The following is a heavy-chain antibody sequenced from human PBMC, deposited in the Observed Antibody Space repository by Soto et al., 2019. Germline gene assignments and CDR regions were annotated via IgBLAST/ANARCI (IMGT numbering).Heavy chain of an antibody. J-gene: IGHJ5*02. V-gene: IGHV1-3*01. CDR2: INGGNGNT. CDR1: GYPFTGHA. Sequence: QVQLVQSGSEVKKPGASVKLSCKASGYPFTGHALHWVRQAPGQSPEGVGWINGGNGNTKYSQKLQGRVTITRDTSANTAYMELTRVRSEDTAIYYCARDDGYGWFDPWGQGRRVTFSS. CDR3: ARDDGYGWFDP. D-gene: IGHD3-16*01.